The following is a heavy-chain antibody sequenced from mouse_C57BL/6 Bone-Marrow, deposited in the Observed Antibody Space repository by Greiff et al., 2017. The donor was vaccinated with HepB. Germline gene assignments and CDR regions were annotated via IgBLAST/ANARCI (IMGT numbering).Heavy chain of an antibody. J-gene: IGHJ3*01. CDR3: ANEGSNYEGFAY. Sequence: QVQLQQPGAELVKPGASVKLSCKASGYTFTSYWMQWVKQRPGQGLEWIGEIDPSDSYTNYNQKFKDKATLTVDTSSSTAYMQLSSLTSEDSAVYYCANEGSNYEGFAYWGQGTLVTVSA. CDR1: GYTFTSYW. D-gene: IGHD2-5*01. V-gene: IGHV1-50*01. CDR2: IDPSDSYT.